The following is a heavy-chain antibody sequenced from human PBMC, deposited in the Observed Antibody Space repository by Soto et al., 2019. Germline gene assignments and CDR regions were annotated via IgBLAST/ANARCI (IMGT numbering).Heavy chain of an antibody. D-gene: IGHD2-15*01. CDR3: ARDNRDCSAFNCYNPGSVFGLDV. J-gene: IGHJ6*02. V-gene: IGHV3-30-3*01. Sequence: PGGSLRLSCVASGFNFNNYNLHWVRQAPSNRLESVAVISFDGTTDYYADSVKGRFTVSRDNFKNILSLQMDSLRPEDTAVYYCARDNRDCSAFNCYNPGSVFGLDVWGQGTTVTVSS. CDR2: ISFDGTTD. CDR1: GFNFNNYN.